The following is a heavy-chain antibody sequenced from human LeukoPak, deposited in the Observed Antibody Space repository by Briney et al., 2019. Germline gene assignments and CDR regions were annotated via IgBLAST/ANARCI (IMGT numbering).Heavy chain of an antibody. J-gene: IGHJ4*02. Sequence: SETLSLTCAVYGGSFSGYYWSWIRQPPGKGLEWIGEINHSGSTNYNPSLKSRVTISVDTSKNQFSLKLSSVTAADTAVYYCAREAWIWSYWGQGTLVTVSS. V-gene: IGHV4-34*01. CDR1: GGSFSGYY. D-gene: IGHD5-12*01. CDR2: INHSGST. CDR3: AREAWIWSY.